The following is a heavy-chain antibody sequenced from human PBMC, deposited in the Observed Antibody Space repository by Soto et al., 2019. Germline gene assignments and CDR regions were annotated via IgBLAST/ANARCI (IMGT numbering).Heavy chain of an antibody. CDR1: GLTISSASYY. J-gene: IGHJ4*02. Sequence: PSETLSLTCTVSGLTISSASYYWSWIRQHPGKGLEWVGNIYYNGSTYYSPSLKSRVTLWVDTSKNQFSLRLASVTAADTAVYYCARDHMNGDYFHFDYSGQGTLVTVSS. CDR3: ARDHMNGDYFHFDY. D-gene: IGHD4-17*01. CDR2: IYYNGST. V-gene: IGHV4-31*03.